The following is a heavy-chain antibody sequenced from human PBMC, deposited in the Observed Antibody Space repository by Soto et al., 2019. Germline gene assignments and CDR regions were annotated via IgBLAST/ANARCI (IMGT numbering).Heavy chain of an antibody. Sequence: EVQLLESGGGLVQPGGSLRLSCAASGFTFSSYSLSWVRQAPGKGLEWVSSTSGSGSSTYYADSVKGRFTISRDNSKNPLYLQLSSLRAEDTAVYYCARRYCSSSTCPSNYRYFDYWGQGTLVTVSS. V-gene: IGHV3-23*01. J-gene: IGHJ4*02. CDR3: ARRYCSSSTCPSNYRYFDY. CDR1: GFTFSSYS. D-gene: IGHD2-2*01. CDR2: TSGSGSST.